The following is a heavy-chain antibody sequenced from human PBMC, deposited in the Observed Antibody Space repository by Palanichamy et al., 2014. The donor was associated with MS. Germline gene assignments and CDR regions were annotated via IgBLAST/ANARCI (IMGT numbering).Heavy chain of an antibody. Sequence: EVQLLQSGGGLVQPGGSLRLSCAASELTFAYYAMNWVRQVPGKGLEWVSAINANGASTYYADSVKDRFTISRDNSKKTLYLQMNSLKADDTAVHYCAKFKYGGNSLFSDFDYWGQGTLVTVSS. CDR1: ELTFAYYA. CDR2: INANGAST. J-gene: IGHJ4*02. D-gene: IGHD4-23*01. V-gene: IGHV3-23*01. CDR3: AKFKYGGNSLFSDFDY.